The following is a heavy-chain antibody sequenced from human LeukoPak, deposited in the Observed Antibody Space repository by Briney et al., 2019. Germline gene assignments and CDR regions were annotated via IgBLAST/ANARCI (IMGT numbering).Heavy chain of an antibody. J-gene: IGHJ6*03. D-gene: IGHD2-15*01. Sequence: PGGSLRLSCAASGFTFRNYAMSWVRQAPGKGLEWVSALSRSGDGTYYADPVKGRFTISRDNSKNTLYLQMNSLRAEDTALYYCAKEGLDCSGGRCYYGYYYMDVWGKGTTVTVSS. CDR2: LSRSGDGT. CDR3: AKEGLDCSGGRCYYGYYYMDV. CDR1: GFTFRNYA. V-gene: IGHV3-23*01.